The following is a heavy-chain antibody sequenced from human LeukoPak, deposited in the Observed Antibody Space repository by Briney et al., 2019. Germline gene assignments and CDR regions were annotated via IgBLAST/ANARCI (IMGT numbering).Heavy chain of an antibody. D-gene: IGHD2-2*01. CDR3: ARDDIVVVPAAKSFDY. CDR2: ISSSSSYI. V-gene: IGHV3-21*01. Sequence: GGSLRLSCAASGFTFSSYSMNWVRQAPGKGPEWVSSISSSSSYIYYADSVKGRFTISRDNAKNSLYLQMNSLRAEDTAVCYCARDDIVVVPAAKSFDYWGQGTLVTVSS. J-gene: IGHJ4*02. CDR1: GFTFSSYS.